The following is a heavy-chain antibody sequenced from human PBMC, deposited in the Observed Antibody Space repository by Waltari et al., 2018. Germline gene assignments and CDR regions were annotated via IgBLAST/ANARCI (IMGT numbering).Heavy chain of an antibody. J-gene: IGHJ4*02. CDR1: GGSISSSNW. CDR3: ARVPSIDYYDSSGYYTSEY. V-gene: IGHV4-4*02. Sequence: QVQLQESGTGLVKPSGTLSLTCAVSGGSISSSNWWSWVRQPPGKGLEWIGEIYHSGSTNYNPSLKSRVTISVDKSKNQFSLKLSSVTAADTAVYYCARVPSIDYYDSSGYYTSEYWGQGTLVTVSS. D-gene: IGHD3-22*01. CDR2: IYHSGST.